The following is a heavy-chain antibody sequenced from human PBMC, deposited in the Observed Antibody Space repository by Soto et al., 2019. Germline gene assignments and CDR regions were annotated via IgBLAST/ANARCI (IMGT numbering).Heavy chain of an antibody. V-gene: IGHV3-30*18. D-gene: IGHD6-25*01. CDR2: VSYDGNVK. Sequence: GGSLRLSCAASGFTFSNYGMQLVRQAPGKGLEWVAVVSYDGNVKFYADSVKGRFTISRDNSKNTLYLQMNSLRTEDTAIYYCAKERTAKAAAELEYWGQGTMVTVSS. CDR1: GFTFSNYG. CDR3: AKERTAKAAAELEY. J-gene: IGHJ4*02.